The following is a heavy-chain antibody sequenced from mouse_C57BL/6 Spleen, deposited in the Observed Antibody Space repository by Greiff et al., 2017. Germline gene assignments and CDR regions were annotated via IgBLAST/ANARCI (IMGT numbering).Heavy chain of an antibody. J-gene: IGHJ3*01. CDR1: GFTFSSYA. CDR2: ISDGGSYT. CDR3: ARDGDDYDGGFAY. D-gene: IGHD2-4*01. Sequence: VQLKESGGGLVKPGGSLKLSCAASGFTFSSYAMSWVRQTPEKRLEWVATISDGGSYTYYPDNVQGRFTISRDNAKNNLYLQMSHLKSEDTAMYYCARDGDDYDGGFAYWGQGTLVTVSA. V-gene: IGHV5-4*01.